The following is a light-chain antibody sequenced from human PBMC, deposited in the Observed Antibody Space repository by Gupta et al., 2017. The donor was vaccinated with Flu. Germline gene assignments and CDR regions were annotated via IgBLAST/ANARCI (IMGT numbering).Light chain of an antibody. V-gene: IGKV3-20*01. CDR1: QSVSSSY. J-gene: IGKJ2*03. CDR2: GAS. CDR3: QQYGSSPYS. Sequence: DIVLTPSPGTLSLSPGESATLSSRASQSVSSSYLAWYQQKPGQAPRLLIYGASSRATGIPDRFSGSGSGTDFTLTISRLEPEDFAVYYCQQYGSSPYSFGQGTKLEIK.